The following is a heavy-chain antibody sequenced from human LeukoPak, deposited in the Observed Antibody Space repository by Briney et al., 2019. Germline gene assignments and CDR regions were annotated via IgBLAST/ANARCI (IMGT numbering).Heavy chain of an antibody. D-gene: IGHD4-17*01. J-gene: IGHJ6*03. CDR2: IYPGDSDT. V-gene: IGHV5-51*01. CDR3: ARHVIDSTVTRDDYYYYMDV. CDR1: GSIFTSYW. Sequence: GASLQISSEGSGSIFTSYWNGRGRQLPGKRLEWMGGIYPGDSDTRYSPSFQGQVTISAGKSISTAYLQWSSLKASDTAMYYCARHVIDSTVTRDDYYYYMDVWGKGTTVTVSS.